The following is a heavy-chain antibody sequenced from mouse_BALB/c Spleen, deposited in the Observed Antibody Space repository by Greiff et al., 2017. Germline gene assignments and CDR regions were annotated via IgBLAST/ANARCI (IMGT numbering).Heavy chain of an antibody. CDR1: GFTFSSYT. D-gene: IGHD2-1*01. CDR3: TRDRNGNYFDY. J-gene: IGHJ2*01. Sequence: EVKLMESGGGLVKPGGSLKLSCAASGFTFSSYTMSWVRQTPEKRLEWVATISSGGSYTYYPDSVKGRFTISRDNAKNTLYLQMSSLKSEDTAMYYCTRDRNGNYFDYWGQGTTLTVSS. V-gene: IGHV5-6-4*01. CDR2: ISSGGSYT.